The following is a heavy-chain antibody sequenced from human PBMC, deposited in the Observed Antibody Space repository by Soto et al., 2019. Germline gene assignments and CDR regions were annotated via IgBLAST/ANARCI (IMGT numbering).Heavy chain of an antibody. CDR2: ISYDGSNK. V-gene: IGHV3-30-3*01. D-gene: IGHD5-12*01. Sequence: QVQLVESGGGVVQPGRSLRLSCAASGFTFSSYAMHWVRQAPGKGLEWVAVISYDGSNKYYADSVKGRFTISRDNSKNTLYLQMNSLRAEDTAVYYCASLPGVATLSIDYWGQGTLVTVSS. J-gene: IGHJ4*02. CDR1: GFTFSSYA. CDR3: ASLPGVATLSIDY.